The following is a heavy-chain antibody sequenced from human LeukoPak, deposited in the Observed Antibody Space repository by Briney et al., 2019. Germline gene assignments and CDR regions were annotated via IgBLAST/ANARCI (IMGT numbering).Heavy chain of an antibody. J-gene: IGHJ2*01. CDR2: IYPNDSET. V-gene: IGHV5-51*07. CDR1: GYSFANYW. CDR3: ARLNLGSDNFHGYFDL. Sequence: GKPLNISSLGSGYSFANYWSGWVHHLPGRGLDWMGIIYPNDSETRYCPPSQGQLTISSAKTVSTAYLQWSSLKASETAMFYCARLNLGSDNFHGYFDLWGRGTLVTVSS. D-gene: IGHD3-10*01.